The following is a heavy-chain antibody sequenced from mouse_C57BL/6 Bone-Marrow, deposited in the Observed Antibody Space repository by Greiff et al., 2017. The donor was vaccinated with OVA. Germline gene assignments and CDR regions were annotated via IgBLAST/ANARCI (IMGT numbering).Heavy chain of an antibody. CDR3: ARLDGYWYFDV. D-gene: IGHD2-3*01. CDR1: GYTFTNYW. V-gene: IGHV1-63*01. CDR2: IYPGGGYT. J-gene: IGHJ1*03. Sequence: LQESGAELVRPGTSVKMSCKASGYTFTNYWIGWAKQRPGHGLEWIGDIYPGGGYTNYNEKFKGKATLTAYKSSSTAYMQFSSLTSEDSAIYYCARLDGYWYFDVWGTGTTVTVSS.